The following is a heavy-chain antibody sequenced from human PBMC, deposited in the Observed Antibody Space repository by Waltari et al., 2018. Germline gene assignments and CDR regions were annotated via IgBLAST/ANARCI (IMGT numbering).Heavy chain of an antibody. J-gene: IGHJ3*02. D-gene: IGHD6-19*01. Sequence: QVPLQESGPGLVKPSQPLYLTCTVSGGSIDGDTSFWSWVRQPPGKGLELIGNISYSGNTYYSPSLKSRATISIDTSKNQFSLKLNSVTAADTAIYFGAREVITVADSDAFDIWGQGTVVTVSS. CDR2: ISYSGNT. CDR3: AREVITVADSDAFDI. CDR1: GGSIDGDTSF. V-gene: IGHV4-30-4*01.